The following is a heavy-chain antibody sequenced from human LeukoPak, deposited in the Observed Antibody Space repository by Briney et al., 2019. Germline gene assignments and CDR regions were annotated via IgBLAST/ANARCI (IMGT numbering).Heavy chain of an antibody. Sequence: GRSLRLSCAASGFTFSSYGMHWVRQAPGKGLEWVAVIWYDGSNKYYADSVKGRFTISRDNSKNTLYLQMNSLRAEDTAVYYCAKDRGVARTEAADYWGQGTLVTVSS. CDR3: AKDRGVARTEAADY. D-gene: IGHD5-12*01. CDR2: IWYDGSNK. CDR1: GFTFSSYG. J-gene: IGHJ4*02. V-gene: IGHV3-33*06.